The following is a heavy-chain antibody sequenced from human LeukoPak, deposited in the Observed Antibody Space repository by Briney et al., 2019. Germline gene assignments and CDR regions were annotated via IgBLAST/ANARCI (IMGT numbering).Heavy chain of an antibody. CDR2: VYHSGST. J-gene: IGHJ4*02. CDR1: GDSISSGNW. V-gene: IGHV4-4*02. D-gene: IGHD2-2*01. CDR3: VRGGTAAFDY. Sequence: SETLSLTCAVSGDSISSGNWWTWVRQPPGKGLEWIGEVYHSGSTNYNPSLKSRVTISVDKSKNQFSLKLSSMTAADTAVYYCVRGGTAAFDYWGRGTLVTVSS.